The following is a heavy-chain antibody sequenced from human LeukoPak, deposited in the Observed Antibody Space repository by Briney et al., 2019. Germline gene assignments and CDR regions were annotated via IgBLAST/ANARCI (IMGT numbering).Heavy chain of an antibody. CDR2: NSGST. CDR3: ARQVNWFDP. J-gene: IGHJ5*02. Sequence: SETLSLTCTVSGGSISTYYWTWIRQPPGEGLEWIGYNSGSTHYNPSLKSRVTISVDTSKNQFSLKLTSVTAADTAVYYCARQVNWFDPWGQGTLVTVSS. D-gene: IGHD3-10*01. CDR1: GGSISTYY. V-gene: IGHV4-59*08.